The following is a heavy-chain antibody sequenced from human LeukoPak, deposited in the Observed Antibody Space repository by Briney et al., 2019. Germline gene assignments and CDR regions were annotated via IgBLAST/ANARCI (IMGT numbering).Heavy chain of an antibody. CDR3: ARQGSGYDF. CDR1: GGSFSGYY. CDR2: INHSGST. Sequence: PSETLSLTCAVYGGSFSGYYWSWIRQPPGKGLEWIGEINHSGSTNYNPSLKSRVTISVDTSKIQFSLKLSSVTAADTAVYYCARQGSGYDFWGQGTLVTVSS. D-gene: IGHD5-12*01. J-gene: IGHJ4*02. V-gene: IGHV4-34*01.